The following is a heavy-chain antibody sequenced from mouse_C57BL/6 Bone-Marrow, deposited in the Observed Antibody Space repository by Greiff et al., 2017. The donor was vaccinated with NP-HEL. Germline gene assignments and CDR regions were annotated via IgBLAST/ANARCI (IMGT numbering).Heavy chain of an antibody. D-gene: IGHD2-1*01. V-gene: IGHV14-4*01. J-gene: IGHJ1*03. CDR1: GFNIKDDY. Sequence: EVQRVESGAELVRPGASVKLSCTASGFNIKDDYMHWVKQRPEQGLEWIGWIDPENGDTEYASKFQGKATITADTSSNTAYLQLSSLTSEDTAVYYCTTFYYGNYEWYFDVWGTGTTVTVSS. CDR3: TTFYYGNYEWYFDV. CDR2: IDPENGDT.